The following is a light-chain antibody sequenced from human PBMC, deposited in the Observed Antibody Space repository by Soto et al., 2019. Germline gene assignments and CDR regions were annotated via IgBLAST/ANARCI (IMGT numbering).Light chain of an antibody. J-gene: IGLJ3*02. CDR3: ETWDSKV. CDR2: LEGSGSY. Sequence: QSVLTQSSSAPASLGSSVKLTCTLSSGHSSYIIAWHQQQPGKAPRYLMKLEGSGSYNKGSGVPDRFSGSSSGADRYLTISNLQFEDEADYYCETWDSKVFGGGTQLTVL. CDR1: SGHSSYI. V-gene: IGLV4-60*02.